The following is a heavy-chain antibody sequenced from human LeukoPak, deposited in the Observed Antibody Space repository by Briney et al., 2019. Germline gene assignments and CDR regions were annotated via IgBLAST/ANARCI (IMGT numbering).Heavy chain of an antibody. CDR1: GYTFTSYG. CDR2: ISPYNGNT. D-gene: IGHD2-15*01. J-gene: IGHJ4*02. Sequence: ASVKVSCKASGYTFTSYGISWVRQAPGQGLEWMGWISPYNGNTHYAQRLQGRVTMTTDTFTSTVHMELRSLRSDDTAVYYCARDDCCGGSCYHGDYWGQGTLVTVSS. V-gene: IGHV1-18*01. CDR3: ARDDCCGGSCYHGDY.